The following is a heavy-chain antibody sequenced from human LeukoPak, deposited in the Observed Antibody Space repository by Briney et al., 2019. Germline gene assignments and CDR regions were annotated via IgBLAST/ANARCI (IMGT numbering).Heavy chain of an antibody. Sequence: GGSLRLSCAASGFTFSSYSMNWVRQAPGKGLEWVSSISSSSSYIYYADSAKGRFTISRDNAKNSLYLQMNSLRAEDTSVYYCARLETYYYGSGSYYNDYWGQGTLVTVSS. V-gene: IGHV3-21*01. D-gene: IGHD3-10*01. CDR3: ARLETYYYGSGSYYNDY. CDR1: GFTFSSYS. J-gene: IGHJ4*02. CDR2: ISSSSSYI.